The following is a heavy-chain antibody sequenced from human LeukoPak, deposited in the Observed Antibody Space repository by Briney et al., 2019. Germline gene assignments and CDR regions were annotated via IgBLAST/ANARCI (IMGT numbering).Heavy chain of an antibody. CDR3: ARDRDSSSWYAQFGY. J-gene: IGHJ4*02. CDR2: IIPIFGTA. V-gene: IGHV1-69*05. CDR1: GGTFSSYA. Sequence: GASVKVSCKASGGTFSSYAISWVRQAPGQGLEWMGRIIPIFGTANYAQKFQGRVTITTDESTSTAYMELSSPRSEDTAVYYCARDRDSSSWYAQFGYWGQGTLVTVSS. D-gene: IGHD6-13*01.